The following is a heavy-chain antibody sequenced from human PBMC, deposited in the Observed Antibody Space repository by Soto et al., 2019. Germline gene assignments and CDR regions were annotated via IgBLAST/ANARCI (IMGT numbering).Heavy chain of an antibody. D-gene: IGHD5-12*01. CDR2: ISYDGSRK. CDR1: GFIFSNYG. J-gene: IGHJ4*02. V-gene: IGHV3-30*18. CDR3: AKDIHPGRDTYHYGADY. Sequence: QVQLVESGGGVVQPGTSLTLSCSASGFIFSNYGVHWGRQAPGKGLEWVSIISYDGSRKHYIDSVKGRFTISRDNSTNTLDLQMNSLRAEDTAVYYCAKDIHPGRDTYHYGADYWGQGTLVAVSS.